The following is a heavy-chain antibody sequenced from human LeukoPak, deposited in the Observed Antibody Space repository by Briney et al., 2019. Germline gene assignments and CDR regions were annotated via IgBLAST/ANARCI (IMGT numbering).Heavy chain of an antibody. CDR2: ISYDGSNK. CDR1: GFTFSSYG. Sequence: GKSLRLSCAASGFTFSSYGMHWVRQAPGKGLEWVAVISYDGSNKYYADSVKGRFTISRDNSKSTLYLQMNSLRTEDTAVYYCAKDRGKFWSGSQVWGQGTLVTVSS. J-gene: IGHJ4*02. D-gene: IGHD3-3*01. V-gene: IGHV3-30*18. CDR3: AKDRGKFWSGSQV.